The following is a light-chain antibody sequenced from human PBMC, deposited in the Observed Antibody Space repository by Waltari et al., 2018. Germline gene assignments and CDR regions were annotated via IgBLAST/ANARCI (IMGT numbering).Light chain of an antibody. CDR2: EVT. CDR1: SSDVGAYTS. Sequence: QSALTQPASVSGSPGQSITISCTGTSSDVGAYTSVSWYQQYPGKPPKLIIYEVTSRPSGVSYRFSGSKSGNTASLTISGLQAEDEADYYCSSYMPSSGPYVFGGGTRVTVL. V-gene: IGLV2-14*01. J-gene: IGLJ1*01. CDR3: SSYMPSSGPYV.